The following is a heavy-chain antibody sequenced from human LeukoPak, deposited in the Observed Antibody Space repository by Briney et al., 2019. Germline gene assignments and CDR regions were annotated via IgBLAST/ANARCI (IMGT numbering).Heavy chain of an antibody. V-gene: IGHV3-7*03. CDR1: GFTFSSYW. CDR2: IKQDGSEK. CDR3: ARKAYGLDV. Sequence: TGGSLRLSCAPSGFTFSSYWMSWVRQAPGKGLEWVANIKQDGSEKYYVDSVKGRFTISRGNGKNSLYLQMNSLRAEDTAVYYCARKAYGLDVWGKGTTVTVSS. J-gene: IGHJ6*04.